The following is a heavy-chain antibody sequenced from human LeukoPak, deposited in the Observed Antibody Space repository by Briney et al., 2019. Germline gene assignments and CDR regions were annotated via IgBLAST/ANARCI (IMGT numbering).Heavy chain of an antibody. Sequence: SSVKVSCKASGGTFSSYAISWVRQAPGQGLEWMGGIIPIFGTANYAQKFQGRVTITADESTSTAYMELSSLRSEDTAVYYCARDGGYYGSGSYIGSRNWFDPGGQGTLVTVSS. CDR2: IIPIFGTA. J-gene: IGHJ5*02. CDR1: GGTFSSYA. CDR3: ARDGGYYGSGSYIGSRNWFDP. D-gene: IGHD3-10*01. V-gene: IGHV1-69*01.